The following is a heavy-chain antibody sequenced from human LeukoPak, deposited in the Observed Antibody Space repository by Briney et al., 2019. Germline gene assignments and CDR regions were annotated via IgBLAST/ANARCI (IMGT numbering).Heavy chain of an antibody. CDR2: INSDGSST. CDR1: GFTFSSYW. J-gene: IGHJ5*02. Sequence: GGSLRLSCAASGFTFSSYWMHWVRQAPGKGLVWVSCINSDGSSTSYVDSVKGRFTISRDNAKNTLYLQMNSLRAEDTGVYYCVRESCSVLDPWGQGTLVTVSS. D-gene: IGHD5/OR15-5a*01. CDR3: VRESCSVLDP. V-gene: IGHV3-74*01.